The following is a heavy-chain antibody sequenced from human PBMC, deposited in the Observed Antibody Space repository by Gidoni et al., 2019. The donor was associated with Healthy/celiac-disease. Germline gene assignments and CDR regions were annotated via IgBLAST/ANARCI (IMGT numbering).Heavy chain of an antibody. Sequence: QVQLQQWGAGLLKPSETLSLTCAVYGGSFRGYYWSWIRQPPGKGLEWIGEINHSGSTNYNPSLKSRVTISVDTSKNQFSLKLSSVTAADTAVYYCARGGRRYDFWSGYPRNFDYWGQGTLVTVSS. D-gene: IGHD3-3*01. CDR1: GGSFRGYY. CDR3: ARGGRRYDFWSGYPRNFDY. J-gene: IGHJ4*02. V-gene: IGHV4-34*01. CDR2: INHSGST.